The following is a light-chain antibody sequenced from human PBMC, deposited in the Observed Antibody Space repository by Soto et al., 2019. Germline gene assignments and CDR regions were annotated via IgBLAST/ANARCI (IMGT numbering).Light chain of an antibody. CDR3: AAWDDSRKGPV. CDR1: SSNIGSHT. CDR2: TDN. J-gene: IGLJ2*01. Sequence: QSVLTQPPSASGTPGQRVTISCSGSSSNIGSHTVNWYQQLPGTAPKLLLYTDNQRPSGVPDRFSGSKSCTSASLAISGLQSEDEADYYCAAWDDSRKGPVFGGGTKLTVL. V-gene: IGLV1-44*01.